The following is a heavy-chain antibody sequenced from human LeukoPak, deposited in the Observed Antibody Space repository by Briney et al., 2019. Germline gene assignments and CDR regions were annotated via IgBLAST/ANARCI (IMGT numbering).Heavy chain of an antibody. J-gene: IGHJ6*02. CDR3: ARDSYCSGGSCYSYYYYGMDV. CDR2: ISAYNGNT. Sequence: ASVKVSCKASGYTFTSYGISWVRQAPGQGLEWMGWISAYNGNTNYAQMLQGRVTMTTDTSTSTAYMELRSLRSDDTAVYYCARDSYCSGGSCYSYYYYGMDVWGQGTTVTVSS. CDR1: GYTFTSYG. D-gene: IGHD2-15*01. V-gene: IGHV1-18*01.